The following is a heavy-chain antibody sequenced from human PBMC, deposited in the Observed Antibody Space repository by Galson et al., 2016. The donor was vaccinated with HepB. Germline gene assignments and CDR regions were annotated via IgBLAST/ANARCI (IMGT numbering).Heavy chain of an antibody. V-gene: IGHV3-33*01. D-gene: IGHD2-15*01. Sequence: SLRLSCAGSGFNFGTYGMHWVRHTPGKGLEWLTVISYDGVDKNYADSVKGRFSISRDNTQNSLFLHMNSLRVEDTALYYCAREAPSGSGVVVAPLDAFDIWGQGTLVTVSS. J-gene: IGHJ3*02. CDR2: ISYDGVDK. CDR1: GFNFGTYG. CDR3: AREAPSGSGVVVAPLDAFDI.